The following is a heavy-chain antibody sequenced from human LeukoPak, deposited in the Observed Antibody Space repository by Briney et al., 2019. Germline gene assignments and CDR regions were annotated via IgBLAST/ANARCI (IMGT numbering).Heavy chain of an antibody. CDR3: ARVWDSSGYYYFDY. J-gene: IGHJ4*02. CDR2: IYYTGST. V-gene: IGHV4-59*01. Sequence: SETLSLTCAVSGGSISNYYWTWIRQPPGKGLEWIGYIYYTGSTNYNPSLKSRVTISVDTSKNQFSLKLSSVTAADTAVYYCARVWDSSGYYYFDYWGQGTLVTVSS. CDR1: GGSISNYY. D-gene: IGHD3-22*01.